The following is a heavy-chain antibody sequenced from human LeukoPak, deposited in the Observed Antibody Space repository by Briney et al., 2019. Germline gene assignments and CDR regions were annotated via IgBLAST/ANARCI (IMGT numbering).Heavy chain of an antibody. J-gene: IGHJ1*01. D-gene: IGHD3-3*01. CDR1: GGSISSYY. CDR3: ARGSQYYDFWSGYYKPEYFQH. CDR2: IYYSGST. V-gene: IGHV4-59*12. Sequence: SETLSLTCTVSGGSISSYYWSWIRQPPGKGLEWIGYIYYSGSTNYNPSLKSRVTISVDTSKNQFSLKLSSVTAADTAVYYCARGSQYYDFWSGYYKPEYFQHWGQGTLVTVSS.